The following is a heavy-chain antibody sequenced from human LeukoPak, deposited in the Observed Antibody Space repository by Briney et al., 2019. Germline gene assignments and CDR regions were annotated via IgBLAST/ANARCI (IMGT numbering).Heavy chain of an antibody. V-gene: IGHV3-53*01. J-gene: IGHJ4*02. CDR3: ARDLNY. CDR2: IDTGVNT. CDR1: GFTVSNNY. Sequence: PGGSLRLSCAASGFTVSNNYTSWVRQAPGKGLEWVSIIDTGVNTYYADSVKGRFTISRDNSKNTLYLQMNSLRAEDTAVYYCARDLNYWGQGTLVTVSS.